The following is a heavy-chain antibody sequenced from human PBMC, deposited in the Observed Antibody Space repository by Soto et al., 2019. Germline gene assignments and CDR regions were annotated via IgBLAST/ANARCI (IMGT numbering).Heavy chain of an antibody. D-gene: IGHD5-12*01. CDR1: GYTFTSYG. CDR2: ISAYNGNT. CDR3: ARDYRSGQPGSGYTIMGL. J-gene: IGHJ4*02. Sequence: QVQLVQSGAEVKKPGASVKVSCKASGYTFTSYGISWVRQAPGQGLEWMGWISAYNGNTNYAQKLQGRVTMTTDTSTSTAYMELRSRRSDDTAVYYCARDYRSGQPGSGYTIMGLWGQGTLVTVSS. V-gene: IGHV1-18*01.